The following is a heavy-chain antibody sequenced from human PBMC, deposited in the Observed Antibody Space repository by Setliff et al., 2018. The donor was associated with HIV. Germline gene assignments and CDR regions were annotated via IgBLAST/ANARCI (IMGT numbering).Heavy chain of an antibody. CDR2: INPSGGST. J-gene: IGHJ4*02. Sequence: ASVKVSCKASGYTFTSYYMHWVRQAPGQGLEWMGIINPSGGSTSYAQKFQGRVTMTRNTSISTAYMELSSLRSDDTAVYYCARGLPDCSGGNCYPYRFDYWGQGTLVTVSS. CDR3: ARGLPDCSGGNCYPYRFDY. CDR1: GYTFTSYY. V-gene: IGHV1-46*01. D-gene: IGHD2-15*01.